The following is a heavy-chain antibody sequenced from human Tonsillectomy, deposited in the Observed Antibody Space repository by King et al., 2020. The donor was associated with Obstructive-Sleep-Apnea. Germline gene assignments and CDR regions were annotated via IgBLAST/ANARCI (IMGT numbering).Heavy chain of an antibody. CDR1: GYSFTSYW. CDR2: IDPSDSYT. J-gene: IGHJ4*02. D-gene: IGHD6-13*01. V-gene: IGHV5-10-1*03. Sequence: VQLVESGAEVKKPEESLRISCKTSGYSFTSYWISWVRQMPGKGLEWMGRIDPSDSYTKYSPSFQGHVTISADKSISTAYIQWSSLKASDTAMYYCARHSSGWYYFDYWGRGTLATVSS. CDR3: ARHSSGWYYFDY.